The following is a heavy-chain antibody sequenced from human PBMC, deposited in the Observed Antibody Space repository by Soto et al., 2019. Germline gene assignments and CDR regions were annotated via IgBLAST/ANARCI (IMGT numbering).Heavy chain of an antibody. CDR2: ISYDGSNK. CDR3: AKGWGYGDPVPFDD. CDR1: GFTFSSYG. J-gene: IGHJ4*02. V-gene: IGHV3-30*18. D-gene: IGHD4-17*01. Sequence: QVQLVESGGGVVQPGRSLRLSCAASGFTFSSYGMHWVRQAPGKGLEWVAVISYDGSNKYYADSVKGRFTISRDNSKNTLYLQMNSLRAEDTAVYYCAKGWGYGDPVPFDDWGQGTLVTVSS.